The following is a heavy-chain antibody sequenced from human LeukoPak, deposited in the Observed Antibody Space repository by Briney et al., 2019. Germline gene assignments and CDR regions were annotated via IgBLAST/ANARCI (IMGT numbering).Heavy chain of an antibody. CDR1: GFSFSSAYY. CDR3: AREVLGARAFEY. Sequence: SETLSLTCTVSGFSFSSAYYWGWIRQPPGKGLEWIGNVYHSGSTYFNPSLKSRVTISVDTSQNQFSLKLSSVTAADTAVYYCAREVLGARAFEYWGQGILVTVSS. V-gene: IGHV4-38-2*02. J-gene: IGHJ4*02. D-gene: IGHD1-26*01. CDR2: VYHSGST.